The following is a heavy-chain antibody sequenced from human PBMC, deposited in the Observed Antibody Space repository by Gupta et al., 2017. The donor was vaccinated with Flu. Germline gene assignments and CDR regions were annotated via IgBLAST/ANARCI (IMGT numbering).Heavy chain of an antibody. CDR3: AREGQGVVDGQFYYYFMDL. J-gene: IGHJ6*03. V-gene: IGHV3-23*01. CDR2: ISGGSASP. CDR1: GLNFSTRS. Sequence: EVRLLESGGGLVHPGESLTLSCESSGLNFSTRSLILLRQVPGEGQEWVAIISGGSASPNVAEHGRDRFTISRDNSKNTVFLQMNRLAVDDTAVYYCAREGQGVVDGQFYYYFMDLWGKGTTVTVSS. D-gene: IGHD2-21*01.